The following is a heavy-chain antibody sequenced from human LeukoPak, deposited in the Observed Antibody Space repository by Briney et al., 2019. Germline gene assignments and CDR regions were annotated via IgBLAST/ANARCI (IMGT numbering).Heavy chain of an antibody. V-gene: IGHV3-48*03. CDR2: ISGSGSSI. J-gene: IGHJ3*02. D-gene: IGHD6-19*01. Sequence: GGSLRLSCTASGFTFSTYEMNWVRQAPGKGLEWFSYISGSGSSIFYADSLQGRFTVSRDNAKNSVYLQMNSLKTEDTALYYCTTENQYDIGWYGAFDIWGQGTMVTDSS. CDR1: GFTFSTYE. CDR3: TTENQYDIGWYGAFDI.